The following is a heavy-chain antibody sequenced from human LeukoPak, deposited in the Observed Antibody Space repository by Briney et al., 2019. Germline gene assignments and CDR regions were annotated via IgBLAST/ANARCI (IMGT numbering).Heavy chain of an antibody. CDR3: AKVAGDSSWPYYYYYYMDV. Sequence: GGSLRLSCAASGFTFSSYAMHWVRQAPGKGLEWVAVISYDGSNKYYADSVKGRFTISGDNSKNTLYLQMNSLRAEDTAVYYCAKVAGDSSWPYYYYYYMDVWGKGTTVTVSS. D-gene: IGHD6-13*01. CDR2: ISYDGSNK. CDR1: GFTFSSYA. V-gene: IGHV3-30*04. J-gene: IGHJ6*03.